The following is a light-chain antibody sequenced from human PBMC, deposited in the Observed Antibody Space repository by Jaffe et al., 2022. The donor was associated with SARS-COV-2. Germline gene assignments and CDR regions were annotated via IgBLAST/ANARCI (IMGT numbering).Light chain of an antibody. Sequence: QSALTQPASVSGSPGQSITISCTGTINDVGGSNYISWYQQHPGEAPKFLIYEVSHRPSGVPDRFSGSKSGNTASLTISGLQTEDEADYFCSSYTTTSTLLVFGGGTKLTVL. CDR2: EVS. CDR1: INDVGGSNY. J-gene: IGLJ2*01. V-gene: IGLV2-14*01. CDR3: SSYTTTSTLLV.